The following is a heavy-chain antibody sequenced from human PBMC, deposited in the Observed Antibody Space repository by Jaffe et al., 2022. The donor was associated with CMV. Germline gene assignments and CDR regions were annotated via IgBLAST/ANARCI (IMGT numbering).Heavy chain of an antibody. J-gene: IGHJ4*02. CDR2: IGTAGDT. CDR1: GFTFSSYD. V-gene: IGHV3-13*01. Sequence: EVQLVESGGGLVQPGGSLRLSCAASGFTFSSYDMHWVRQATGKGLEWVSAIGTAGDTYYPGSVKGRFTISRENAKNSLYLQMNSLRAGDTAVYYCARGGSYGSDFDYWGQGTLVTVSS. D-gene: IGHD1-26*01. CDR3: ARGGSYGSDFDY.